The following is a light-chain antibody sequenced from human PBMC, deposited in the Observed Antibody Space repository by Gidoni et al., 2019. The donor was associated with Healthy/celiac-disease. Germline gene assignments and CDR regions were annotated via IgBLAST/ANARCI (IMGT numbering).Light chain of an antibody. Sequence: EIVLTQSPATMSLSPGERATLSCRASQSVSSDLAWYQQKPGQAPRLLIYDASHRATGIPARFSGSGSGTDFTLTISSLEPEDFAVYYCQQRSNWPRGTFGQGTKVEIK. CDR2: DAS. CDR1: QSVSSD. CDR3: QQRSNWPRGT. J-gene: IGKJ1*01. V-gene: IGKV3-11*01.